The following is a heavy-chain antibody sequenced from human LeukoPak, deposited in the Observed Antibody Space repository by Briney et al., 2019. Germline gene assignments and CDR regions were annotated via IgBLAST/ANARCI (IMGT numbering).Heavy chain of an antibody. CDR2: INPNSGGT. CDR1: GYTFTGYY. V-gene: IGHV1-2*02. Sequence: ASVKVSCKASGYTFTGYYMHWVRQAPGQGLEWMGWINPNSGGTNYAQKFQGRVTMTRDTSISTAYMELSRLRSDDTAVYYCARILDNTYRFDPWGQGTLVTVSS. CDR3: ARILDNTYRFDP. D-gene: IGHD2-2*03. J-gene: IGHJ5*02.